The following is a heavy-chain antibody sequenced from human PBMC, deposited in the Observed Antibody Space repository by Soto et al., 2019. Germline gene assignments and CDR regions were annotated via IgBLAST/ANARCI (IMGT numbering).Heavy chain of an antibody. CDR3: ARDWYDFWSGYSGFGGMDV. J-gene: IGHJ6*02. D-gene: IGHD3-3*01. Sequence: SVKVSCKASGGTFSSYAISWVRQAPGQGLEWMGGIIPIFGAANYAQKFQGRVTITADESTSTAYMELSSLRSEDTAVYYCARDWYDFWSGYSGFGGMDVWGQGTTVTVSS. CDR1: GGTFSSYA. V-gene: IGHV1-69*13. CDR2: IIPIFGAA.